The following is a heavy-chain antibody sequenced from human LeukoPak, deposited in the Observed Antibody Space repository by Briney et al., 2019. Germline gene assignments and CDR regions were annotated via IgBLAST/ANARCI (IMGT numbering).Heavy chain of an antibody. J-gene: IGHJ6*04. CDR2: IKEDGTDK. D-gene: IGHD3-3*01. V-gene: IGHV3-7*01. CDR1: GFTFSNSW. Sequence: GGSLRLSCIASGFTFSNSWMTWVRQAPGRGLEWVANIKEDGTDKQYVDSVKGRFTISRDNAKNSVSLQMDGLRAEDTAVYHCVRESDVWSGPGIGRPLDVWGKGTTVTVSS. CDR3: VRESDVWSGPGIGRPLDV.